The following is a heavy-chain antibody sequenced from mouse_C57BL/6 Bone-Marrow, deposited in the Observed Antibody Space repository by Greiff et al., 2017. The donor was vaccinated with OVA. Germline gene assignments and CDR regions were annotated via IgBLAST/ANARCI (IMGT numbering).Heavy chain of an antibody. CDR1: GYAFSSSW. J-gene: IGHJ1*03. CDR2: FYPGDGDT. D-gene: IGHD1-1*01. V-gene: IGHV1-82*01. CDR3: ARRFITTVVADWYFDV. Sequence: VQLQESGPELVKPGASVKISCKASGYAFSSSWLNWLKQRPGKGLEWFGRFYPGDGDTNYNGKFKGKASLTADKSSSTAYMQLSSLTSEDSAVYFCARRFITTVVADWYFDVWGTETTVTVSS.